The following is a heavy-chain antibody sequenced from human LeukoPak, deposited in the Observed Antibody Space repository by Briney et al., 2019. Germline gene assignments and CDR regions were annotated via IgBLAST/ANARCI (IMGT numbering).Heavy chain of an antibody. CDR3: AKDLTYQLLVDNAFDI. J-gene: IGHJ3*02. D-gene: IGHD2-2*01. CDR2: ISGSGGST. V-gene: IGHV3-23*01. CDR1: GFTFSSYA. Sequence: GGSLRLSCAASGFTFSSYAMSWVRQAPGKGLEWVSAISGSGGSTYYADSVMGRFTISRDNSKNTLYLQMNSLRAEDTAVYYCAKDLTYQLLVDNAFDIWGQGTMVTVSS.